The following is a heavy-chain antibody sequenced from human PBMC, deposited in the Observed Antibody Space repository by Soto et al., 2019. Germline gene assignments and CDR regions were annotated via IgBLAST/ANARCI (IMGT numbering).Heavy chain of an antibody. CDR3: ARPWIAVGKAWFDP. CDR2: IYYSGST. V-gene: IGHV4-39*01. D-gene: IGHD6-19*01. Sequence: SDTLSLTCTVSGGSISSSSYYWGWIRQPPGKGLEWIGSIYYSGSTYYNPSLKSRVTISVDTSKNQFSLKLSSVTAADTAVYFCARPWIAVGKAWFDPGGQGTMVTAYS. CDR1: GGSISSSSYY. J-gene: IGHJ5*02.